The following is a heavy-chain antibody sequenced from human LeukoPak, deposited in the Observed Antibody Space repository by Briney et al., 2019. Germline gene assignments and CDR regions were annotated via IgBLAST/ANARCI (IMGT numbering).Heavy chain of an antibody. V-gene: IGHV3-7*01. CDR2: IKQDGSAT. Sequence: GGSLRLSCAASGFTFSRYSMSWVRQAPGKGLEWVANIKQDGSATYYVDSVKGRFTISRDNAKNSLYLQMTSLRAEDTALYYCAKDATAVPGTVYMDVWGKGTTVTISS. D-gene: IGHD6-13*01. J-gene: IGHJ6*03. CDR1: GFTFSRYS. CDR3: AKDATAVPGTVYMDV.